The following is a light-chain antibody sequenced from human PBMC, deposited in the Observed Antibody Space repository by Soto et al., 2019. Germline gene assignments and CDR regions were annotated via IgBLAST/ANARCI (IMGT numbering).Light chain of an antibody. V-gene: IGKV3D-15*01. CDR1: QSVSSN. CDR3: QQYNNWPPIT. Sequence: EIVLTQSPGTLSLSPGERATLSCRAIQSVSSNYLAWYQQKPGQAPRLLIYRASTRATGIPARFSGSGSGTEFTLTISSLQSEDVAVYYCQQYNNWPPITFGQGTRLEIK. J-gene: IGKJ5*01. CDR2: RAS.